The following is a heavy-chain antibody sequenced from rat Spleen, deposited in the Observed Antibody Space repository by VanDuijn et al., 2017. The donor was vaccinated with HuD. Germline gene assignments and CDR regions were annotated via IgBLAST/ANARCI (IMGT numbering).Heavy chain of an antibody. CDR1: GFTFSDYN. CDR3: ARHQAPGY. V-gene: IGHV5S23*01. CDR2: ISPSSGSI. D-gene: IGHD1-12*03. Sequence: EVQLVESGGGLVQPGRSLKLSCAAAGFTFSDYNMAWVRQAPKQGLEWVATISPSSGSIYYRDSVKGRFTIPRDNAKSTLYLQMDSLRSEDTATYYCARHQAPGYWGQGASVTVSS. J-gene: IGHJ4*01.